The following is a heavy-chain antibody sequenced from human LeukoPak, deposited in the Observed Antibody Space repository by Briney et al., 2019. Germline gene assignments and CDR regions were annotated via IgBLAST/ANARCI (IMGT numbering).Heavy chain of an antibody. D-gene: IGHD5-12*01. Sequence: SQTLSLTCDISGDSVSSTLTAWNWIRQSPSRGLEWLGRTYYRSKWYSHYAVSVSSLIIVSPDTSKNQFSLQLNSVTPEDTAVYYCARGTWDSGQDYWGQGSLVIVSS. J-gene: IGHJ4*02. CDR3: ARGTWDSGQDY. CDR2: TYYRSKWYS. CDR1: GDSVSSTLTA. V-gene: IGHV6-1*01.